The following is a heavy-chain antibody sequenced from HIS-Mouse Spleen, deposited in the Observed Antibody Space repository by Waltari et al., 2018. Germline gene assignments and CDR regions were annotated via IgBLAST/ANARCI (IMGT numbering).Heavy chain of an antibody. Sequence: QLQLQESGPGLVKPSETLSLTCTVSGGSISSSSYYWGWIRQPPGKGLEWIGCINYSGGTYTNPSRKSRVTISVDTSKNQFSLKLSSVTAAATAVYYCAREIPYSSSWYDWYFDLWGRGTLVTVSS. V-gene: IGHV4-39*07. CDR1: GGSISSSSYY. D-gene: IGHD6-13*01. CDR3: AREIPYSSSWYDWYFDL. J-gene: IGHJ2*01. CDR2: INYSGGT.